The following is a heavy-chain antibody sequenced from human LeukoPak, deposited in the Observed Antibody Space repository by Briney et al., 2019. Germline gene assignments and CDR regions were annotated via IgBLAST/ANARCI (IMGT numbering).Heavy chain of an antibody. Sequence: WASVKVSCKASGYTFTGYYMHWVRQAPGQGLEWMGGIIPIFGTANYAQKFQGRVTITADESTSTAYMELSSLRSEDTAVYYCARGYGYNYSQGYWGQGTLVTVSS. CDR1: GYTFTGYY. D-gene: IGHD5-24*01. CDR3: ARGYGYNYSQGY. J-gene: IGHJ4*02. V-gene: IGHV1-69*13. CDR2: IIPIFGTA.